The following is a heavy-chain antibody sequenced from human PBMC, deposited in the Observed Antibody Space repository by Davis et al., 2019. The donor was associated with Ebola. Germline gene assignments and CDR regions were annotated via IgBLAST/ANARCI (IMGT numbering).Heavy chain of an antibody. CDR1: GGSFSGYY. CDR2: INHSGST. J-gene: IGHJ5*02. Sequence: PSETLSLTCAVYGGSFSGYYWSWIRQPPGKGLEWIGEINHSGSTNYNPSLKSRVTISVDTSKNQFSLKLSSVTAADTAVYYCARTLGDDYVTSRATLVGGWFDPWGQGTLVTVSS. D-gene: IGHD3-16*01. V-gene: IGHV4-34*01. CDR3: ARTLGDDYVTSRATLVGGWFDP.